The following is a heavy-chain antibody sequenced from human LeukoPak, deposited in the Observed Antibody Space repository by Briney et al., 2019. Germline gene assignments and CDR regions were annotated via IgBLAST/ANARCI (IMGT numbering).Heavy chain of an antibody. CDR1: GFTFSSYG. Sequence: GGSLRLSCAASGFTFSSYGMSWVRQAPGKGLEWVSAISGSGGSTYYADSVKGRFTISRDNSKNTLYLQMNSLRAEDTAVYYCATAAGHYYYMDVWGKGTTVTISS. CDR3: ATAAGHYYYMDV. CDR2: ISGSGGST. V-gene: IGHV3-23*01. D-gene: IGHD6-13*01. J-gene: IGHJ6*03.